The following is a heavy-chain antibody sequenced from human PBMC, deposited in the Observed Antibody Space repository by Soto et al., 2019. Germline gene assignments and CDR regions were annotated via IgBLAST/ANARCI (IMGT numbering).Heavy chain of an antibody. J-gene: IGHJ4*02. Sequence: PGGSLRLSCAASGFTFNSHVMSWVRQAPGKGLEWVSAISGSSIYTYYADSVKGRFTISRDKSKNTLYLQMDSLRGEDTALYYCANGGRLDRVDYCGQGSLVTVSS. V-gene: IGHV3-23*01. CDR3: ANGGRLDRVDY. D-gene: IGHD3-16*01. CDR2: ISGSSIYT. CDR1: GFTFNSHV.